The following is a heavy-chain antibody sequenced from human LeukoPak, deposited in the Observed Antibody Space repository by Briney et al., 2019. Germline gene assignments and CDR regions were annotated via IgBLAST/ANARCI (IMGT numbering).Heavy chain of an antibody. J-gene: IGHJ5*02. Sequence: SSEILSLTCTVSGGSISSSSYYWGWIRQPPGKGLEWIGSIYYSGSTYYNPSLKSRVTISVDTSKNQFSLKLSSVTAADTAVYYCAREQLEEVWFDPWGQGTLVTVSS. V-gene: IGHV4-39*07. CDR2: IYYSGST. CDR1: GGSISSSSYY. D-gene: IGHD6-6*01. CDR3: AREQLEEVWFDP.